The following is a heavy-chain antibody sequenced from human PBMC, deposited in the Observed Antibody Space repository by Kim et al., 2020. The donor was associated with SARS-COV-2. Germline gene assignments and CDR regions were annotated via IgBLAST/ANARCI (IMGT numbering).Heavy chain of an antibody. CDR3: ARGLFGSYYYGMDV. CDR2: ISYDGSNK. Sequence: GGSLRLSCAASGFTFSSYAMHWVRQAPGKGLEWVAVISYDGSNKYYADSVKGRFTISRDNSKSTLYLQMNSLRAEDTAVYYCARGLFGSYYYGMDVWGQGTTVTVSS. D-gene: IGHD3-3*01. CDR1: GFTFSSYA. V-gene: IGHV3-30-3*01. J-gene: IGHJ6*02.